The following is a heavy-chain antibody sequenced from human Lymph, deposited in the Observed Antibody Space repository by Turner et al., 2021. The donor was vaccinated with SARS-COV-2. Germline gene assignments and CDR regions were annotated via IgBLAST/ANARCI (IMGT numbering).Heavy chain of an antibody. CDR3: ARGWYSGGGMDV. Sequence: QVQLVQSGAEVKKPGASVTVSCKAPGYSFSSYDINGARQATGQGLEWMGWMNPNNGNTDYAQKFQGKVTMTKNTSISTAYMELSSLRSEGATVYYCARGWYSGGGMDVWGQGTTVTVSS. V-gene: IGHV1-8*02. J-gene: IGHJ6*02. D-gene: IGHD1-26*01. CDR1: GYSFSSYD. CDR2: MNPNNGNT.